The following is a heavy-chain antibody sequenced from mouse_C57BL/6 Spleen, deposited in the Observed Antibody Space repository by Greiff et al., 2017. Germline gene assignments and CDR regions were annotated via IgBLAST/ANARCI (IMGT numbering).Heavy chain of an antibody. V-gene: IGHV1-26*01. CDR2: INPNNGGT. Sequence: VQLQQSGPELVKPGASVKISCKASGYTFTDYYMNWVKQSHGKSLEWIGDINPNNGGTSYNQKFKGKATLTVDKSSSTAYMVLRSLTSEDSAVYYCARRSYYGSSFDYWGQGTTLTVSS. CDR1: GYTFTDYY. CDR3: ARRSYYGSSFDY. D-gene: IGHD1-1*01. J-gene: IGHJ2*01.